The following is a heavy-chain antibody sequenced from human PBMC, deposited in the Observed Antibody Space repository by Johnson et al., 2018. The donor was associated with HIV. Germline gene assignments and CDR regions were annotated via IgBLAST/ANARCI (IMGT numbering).Heavy chain of an antibody. CDR2: IKSKVDGGTT. J-gene: IGHJ3*02. CDR1: GFTFSTYA. D-gene: IGHD1-7*01. CDR3: VRVELGAFDI. Sequence: VQLVESGGGVAQPGRSLRLSCAASGFTFSTYAFHWVRQAPGKGLEWVGRIKSKVDGGTTDYAAPVKDRFTISRDDSKNTLYLQMNSLKTEDTAVYYCVRVELGAFDIWGQGTMVTVSS. V-gene: IGHV3-15*01.